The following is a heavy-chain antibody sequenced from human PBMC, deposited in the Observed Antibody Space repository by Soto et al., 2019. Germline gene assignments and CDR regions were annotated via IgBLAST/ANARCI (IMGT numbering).Heavy chain of an antibody. D-gene: IGHD3-10*01. CDR3: ARDRHQGSGSYYAFDI. V-gene: IGHV1-69*13. Sequence: GASVKVSCKASGGTFSSYAISWVRQAPGQGLEWMGGIIPIFGTANYAQKFQGRVTITADESTSTAYMELSSLRSEDTAVYYCARDRHQGSGSYYAFDIWGQGTMVTVSS. J-gene: IGHJ3*02. CDR2: IIPIFGTA. CDR1: GGTFSSYA.